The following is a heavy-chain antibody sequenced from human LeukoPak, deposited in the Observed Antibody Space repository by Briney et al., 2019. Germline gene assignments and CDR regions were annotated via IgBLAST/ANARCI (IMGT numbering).Heavy chain of an antibody. CDR2: IYTSGST. CDR3: ARGLAAIADVFDY. CDR1: GGSISSYY. Sequence: SETLSLTCTVSGGSISSYYWSWIRQPAGKGLEWIGRIYTSGSTNYNPSVKSRVTMSLDTSKNQFFLKLSSLTAADTAVYYCARGLAAIADVFDYWGQGTLVSVSS. V-gene: IGHV4-4*07. D-gene: IGHD6-25*01. J-gene: IGHJ4*02.